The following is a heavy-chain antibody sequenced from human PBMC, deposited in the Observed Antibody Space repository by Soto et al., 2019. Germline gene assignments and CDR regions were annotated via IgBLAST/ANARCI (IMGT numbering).Heavy chain of an antibody. CDR1: GGSISSYY. J-gene: IGHJ6*02. CDR2: IYYSGST. Sequence: SETLSLTCTVSGGSISSYYWSWIRQPPGKGLEWIGYIYYSGSTNYNPSLKSRVTISVDTSKNQFSLKLSSVTAADTAVYYCAREGWLQVYYYYGTDVWGQGTTVTVSS. V-gene: IGHV4-59*01. D-gene: IGHD5-12*01. CDR3: AREGWLQVYYYYGTDV.